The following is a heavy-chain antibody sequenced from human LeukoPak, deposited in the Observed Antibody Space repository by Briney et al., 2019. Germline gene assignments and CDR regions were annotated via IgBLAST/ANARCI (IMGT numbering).Heavy chain of an antibody. J-gene: IGHJ5*02. D-gene: IGHD6-13*01. CDR2: IIPIFGTA. CDR3: ARDTAAAGGPNWFDP. Sequence: SVKVSCKASGGTFSSYAISWVRQAPGQGLEWMGGIIPIFGTANYAQKFQGRVTITTDESTSTAYMELSSLRSEDTAVYYCARDTAAAGGPNWFDPWGQGTLVTVSS. CDR1: GGTFSSYA. V-gene: IGHV1-69*05.